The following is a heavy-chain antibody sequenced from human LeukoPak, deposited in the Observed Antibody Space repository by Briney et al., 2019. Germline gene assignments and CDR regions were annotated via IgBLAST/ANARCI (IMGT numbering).Heavy chain of an antibody. CDR2: INHSGSN. V-gene: IGHV4-34*01. Sequence: SETLSLTCAVYGGSFSGYYWSWIRQPPGKGLEWIGEINHSGSNNYNPSLKSRVTISVDTSKNQFSLKLSSVTAADTAVYYCARARSEYSSGWYYFDYWGQGTLVTVSS. CDR1: GGSFSGYY. J-gene: IGHJ4*02. D-gene: IGHD6-19*01. CDR3: ARARSEYSSGWYYFDY.